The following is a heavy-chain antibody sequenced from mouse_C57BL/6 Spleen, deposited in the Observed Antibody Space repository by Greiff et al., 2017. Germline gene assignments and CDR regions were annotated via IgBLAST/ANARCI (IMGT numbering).Heavy chain of an antibody. CDR3: ASVYYGSSSAWFAD. D-gene: IGHD1-1*01. CDR1: GFTFSDYG. CDR2: ISSGSSTI. Sequence: EVNVVESGGGLVKPGGSLKLSCAASGFTFSDYGMHWVRQAPEKGLEWVAYISSGSSTIYYADTVKGRFTIPRDNAKNTLFLQMTSLSSEDTAMYYCASVYYGSSSAWFADWGQGPLVTVSA. J-gene: IGHJ3*01. V-gene: IGHV5-17*01.